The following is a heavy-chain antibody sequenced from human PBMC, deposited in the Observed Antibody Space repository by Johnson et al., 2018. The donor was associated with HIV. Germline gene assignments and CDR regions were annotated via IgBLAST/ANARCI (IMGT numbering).Heavy chain of an antibody. V-gene: IGHV3-11*04. D-gene: IGHD2-15*01. Sequence: QVQLVESGGGLVKPGGSLRLSCATSGFSFKDYYMNWVRQTPGKGLEWVSHISSSGTIKYYADSVKGRFTVSRDNTKKSLYLEMTSLRVDDTAVYYCTKLVGYGSVGVSSTPGDFWGQGTMVTVSS. CDR1: GFSFKDYY. J-gene: IGHJ3*01. CDR3: TKLVGYGSVGVSSTPGDF. CDR2: ISSSGTIK.